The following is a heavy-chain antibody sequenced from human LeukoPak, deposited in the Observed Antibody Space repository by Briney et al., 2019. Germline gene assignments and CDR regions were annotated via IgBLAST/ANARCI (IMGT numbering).Heavy chain of an antibody. D-gene: IGHD3-10*01. J-gene: IGHJ6*02. CDR1: GFTFDDYT. Sequence: GGSLRLSCAASGFTFDDYTMHWVRQAPGKGLEWVSLISWDGGSTYYADSVKGRFTISRDNSKNSLYLQMNSLRTEDTALYYCAKDMGSGNYYGMDVWGQGTTVTDSS. V-gene: IGHV3-43*01. CDR3: AKDMGSGNYYGMDV. CDR2: ISWDGGST.